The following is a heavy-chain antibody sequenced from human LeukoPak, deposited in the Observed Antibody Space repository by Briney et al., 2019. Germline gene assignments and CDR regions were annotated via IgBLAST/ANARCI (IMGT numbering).Heavy chain of an antibody. D-gene: IGHD3-10*01. CDR3: ARRGVKDSLDS. J-gene: IGHJ4*02. V-gene: IGHV5-51*01. Sequence: GESLKISCKGSGYSFTTYWIGWARQMPGKGLEWMGIIFPGDPDTRYSPSFQGQVTMSANKSTSTAYLQWSSLKASDTAMYYCARRGVKDSLDSWGQGTLVTVSS. CDR1: GYSFTTYW. CDR2: IFPGDPDT.